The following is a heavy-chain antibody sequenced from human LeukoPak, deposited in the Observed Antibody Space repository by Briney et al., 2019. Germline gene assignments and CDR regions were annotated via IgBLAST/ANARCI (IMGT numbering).Heavy chain of an antibody. V-gene: IGHV6-1*01. Sequence: SQTLSLTCAISGDSVSSNSAAWNWIRQSPSRGLEWLGRTYYRSKWYNDYAVSVKSRITINPDTSKNQFSLQLNSVTPEDTAVYYCAKGGHDYGDYGREVAFDIWGQGTMVTVSS. CDR3: AKGGHDYGDYGREVAFDI. J-gene: IGHJ3*02. CDR2: TYYRSKWYN. D-gene: IGHD4-17*01. CDR1: GDSVSSNSAA.